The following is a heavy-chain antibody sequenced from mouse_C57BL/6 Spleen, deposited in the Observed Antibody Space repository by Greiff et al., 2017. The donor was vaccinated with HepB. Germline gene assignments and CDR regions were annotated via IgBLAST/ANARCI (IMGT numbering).Heavy chain of an antibody. CDR3: ARERLTGNY. CDR2: IDPSDSYT. Sequence: QVQLKQPGAELVKPGASVKLSCKASGYTFTSYWMQWVKQRPGQGLEWIGEIDPSDSYTNYNQKFKGKATLTVDTSSSTAYMQLSSLTSEDSAVYYCARERLTGNYWGQGTTLTVSS. CDR1: GYTFTSYW. D-gene: IGHD4-1*01. J-gene: IGHJ2*01. V-gene: IGHV1-50*01.